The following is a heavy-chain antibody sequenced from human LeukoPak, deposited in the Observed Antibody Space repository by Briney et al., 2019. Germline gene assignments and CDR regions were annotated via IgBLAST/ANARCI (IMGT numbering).Heavy chain of an antibody. V-gene: IGHV4-59*02. CDR3: ASHSNYYDSSGQFDY. D-gene: IGHD3-22*01. CDR2: IYYSGST. Sequence: SETLSLTCTVSGGSVSSYYWSWIRQPPGKGPEWIGYIYYSGSTNYNPSLKSRVTISVDTSKNQFSLKLSSVTAADTAVYYCASHSNYYDSSGQFDYWGQGTLVTVSS. J-gene: IGHJ4*02. CDR1: GGSVSSYY.